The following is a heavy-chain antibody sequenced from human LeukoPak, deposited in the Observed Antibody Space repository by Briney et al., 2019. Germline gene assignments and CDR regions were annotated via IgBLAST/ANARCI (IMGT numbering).Heavy chain of an antibody. CDR3: TRATGYCSSTSCYGDY. CDR2: IRNKAYGGTT. Sequence: GGSLRLSCTASGFTFGDYAMSWVRQAPGKGLEWVGFIRNKAYGGTTEYAASVKGRSTISRDDSKSITYLQMNSLKTEDTAMYYCTRATGYCSSTSCYGDYWGQGTLVTVSS. D-gene: IGHD2-2*01. J-gene: IGHJ4*02. V-gene: IGHV3-49*04. CDR1: GFTFGDYA.